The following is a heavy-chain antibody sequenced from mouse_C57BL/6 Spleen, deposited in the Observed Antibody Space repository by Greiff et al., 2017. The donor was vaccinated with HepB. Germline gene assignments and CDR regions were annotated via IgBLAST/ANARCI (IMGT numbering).Heavy chain of an antibody. D-gene: IGHD3-2*01. Sequence: QVQLKESGPELVKPGASVKISCKASGYAFSSSWMNWVKQRPGKGLEWIGRIYPGDGDTNYNGKFKGKATLTADKSSSTAYMQLSSLTSEDSAVYFCARDSWDGFAYWGQGTLVTVSA. J-gene: IGHJ3*01. CDR1: GYAFSSSW. CDR2: IYPGDGDT. CDR3: ARDSWDGFAY. V-gene: IGHV1-82*01.